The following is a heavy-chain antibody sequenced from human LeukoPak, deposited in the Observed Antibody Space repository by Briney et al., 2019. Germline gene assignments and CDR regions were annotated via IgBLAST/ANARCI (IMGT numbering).Heavy chain of an antibody. CDR3: ARHRGYSYGYLDY. CDR1: GGSISSYY. Sequence: PSETLSLTCTVSGGSISSYYWSWIRQPPGKGLEWIGYIYYSGSTNYNPSLKSRVTISVDTSKNQFSLKLSSVTAADTAVYYCARHRGYSYGYLDYWGQGTLVTVSS. J-gene: IGHJ4*02. CDR2: IYYSGST. D-gene: IGHD5-18*01. V-gene: IGHV4-59*01.